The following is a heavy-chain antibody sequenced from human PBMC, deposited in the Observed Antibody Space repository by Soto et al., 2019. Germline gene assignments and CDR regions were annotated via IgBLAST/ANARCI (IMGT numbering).Heavy chain of an antibody. CDR2: IIPIFGTA. CDR3: ARLRYSSSSCDYYYGMDV. D-gene: IGHD6-6*01. J-gene: IGHJ6*02. Sequence: QVQLVQSGAEVKKPGSSVKVSCKASGGTFSSYAISWVRQAPGQGLEWMGGIIPIFGTANYAQKFQGRVTITADESTSTAYMELSSLRSEDTAMYYCARLRYSSSSCDYYYGMDVWGQGTTVTVSS. CDR1: GGTFSSYA. V-gene: IGHV1-69*01.